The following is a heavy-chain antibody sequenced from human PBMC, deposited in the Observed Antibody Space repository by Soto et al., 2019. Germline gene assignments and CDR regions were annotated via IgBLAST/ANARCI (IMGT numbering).Heavy chain of an antibody. CDR3: AKDSAPIVVVPAASGGFDP. D-gene: IGHD2-2*01. CDR2: ISGSGGST. Sequence: GGSMRLSCAASGFTFSSYAMSWVRQAPGKGLEWVSAISGSGGSTYYADSVKGRFTISRDNSKNTLYLQMNSLRAEDTAVYYCAKDSAPIVVVPAASGGFDPWGQGTLVTVSS. V-gene: IGHV3-23*01. CDR1: GFTFSSYA. J-gene: IGHJ5*02.